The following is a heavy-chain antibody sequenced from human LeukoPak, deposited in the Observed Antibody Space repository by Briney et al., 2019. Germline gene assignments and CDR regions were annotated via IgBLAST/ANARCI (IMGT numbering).Heavy chain of an antibody. D-gene: IGHD3-3*01. V-gene: IGHV4-30-2*01. CDR2: IYHSGST. J-gene: IGHJ6*02. Sequence: SQTLSLTCAVSGGSISSGGYSWSWIRQPPGKGLEWIGYIYHSGSTYYNPSLKSRVTISVDRSKNQFSLKLSSVTAADTAVYYCARAAPYYDFWSGYYSDYYYYGMDVWGQGTTVTVSS. CDR3: ARAAPYYDFWSGYYSDYYYYGMDV. CDR1: GGSISSGGYS.